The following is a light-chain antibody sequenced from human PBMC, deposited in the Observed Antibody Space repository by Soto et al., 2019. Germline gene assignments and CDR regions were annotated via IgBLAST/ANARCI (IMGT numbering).Light chain of an antibody. Sequence: QSVLTQPASVSGSPGQSITISCTGTISDFVVYNYVSWYQQHPGKAPKLMIYGVSNRPSGVSNRFSGSKSGNTASLTISGLQADDEADYYCSLHTISSAVEVFGSGTNVTVL. J-gene: IGLJ1*01. CDR2: GVS. V-gene: IGLV2-14*01. CDR1: ISDFVVYNY. CDR3: SLHTISSAVEV.